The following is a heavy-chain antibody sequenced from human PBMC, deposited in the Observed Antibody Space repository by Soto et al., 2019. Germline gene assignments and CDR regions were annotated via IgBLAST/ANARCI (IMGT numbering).Heavy chain of an antibody. CDR2: ISAYNGNT. CDR3: ARDADRDYGDYAFDY. Sequence: GAAVKVSCKASGYTFTSYGISWVRQAPGQGLEWMGWISAYNGNTNYAQKLQGRVTMTTDTSTSTAYMELRSLRSDDTAVYYCARDADRDYGDYAFDYWGQGTLVTVSS. CDR1: GYTFTSYG. V-gene: IGHV1-18*01. D-gene: IGHD4-17*01. J-gene: IGHJ4*02.